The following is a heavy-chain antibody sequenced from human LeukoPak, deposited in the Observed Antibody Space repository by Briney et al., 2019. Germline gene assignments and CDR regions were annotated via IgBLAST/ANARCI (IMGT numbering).Heavy chain of an antibody. CDR1: GGSISSYY. CDR2: IYYSGST. Sequence: SETLSLTCTVSGGSISSYYWSWIRQPPGKGLEWIGYIYYSGSTNYNPSLKSRVTISVDTTKNQFSLNLSSVTAADTDVYYCARDLGIFFDYWGQGTLVTVSS. D-gene: IGHD7-27*01. J-gene: IGHJ4*02. CDR3: ARDLGIFFDY. V-gene: IGHV4-59*01.